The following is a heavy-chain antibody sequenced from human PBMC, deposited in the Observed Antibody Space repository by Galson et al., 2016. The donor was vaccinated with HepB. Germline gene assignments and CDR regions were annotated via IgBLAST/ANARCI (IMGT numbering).Heavy chain of an antibody. Sequence: SVKVSCKASGYTFTSYVLSWVRQAPGQGLEWMGWINTSKGNTHYPQKFQDRVTLTIDTSTSTAYMDLRSLRSDDTAVYYCANRPAAGSPDYFDYWGPGPLVTVS. CDR2: INTSKGNT. D-gene: IGHD6-13*01. J-gene: IGHJ4*02. CDR1: GYTFTSYV. V-gene: IGHV1-18*01. CDR3: ANRPAAGSPDYFDY.